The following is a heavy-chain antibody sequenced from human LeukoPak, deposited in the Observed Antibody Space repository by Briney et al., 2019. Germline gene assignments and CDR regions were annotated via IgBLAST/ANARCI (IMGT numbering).Heavy chain of an antibody. CDR1: GFIFTTYA. D-gene: IGHD4-11*01. V-gene: IGHV3-23*01. J-gene: IGHJ6*02. CDR2: ISGGGGST. CDR3: AKDMSDYTNFPDV. Sequence: GGSLRLSCAASGFIFTTYAMIWVRQAPGQGLEWVSTISGGGGSTFYADSVKGRFTIFRVNSKNTLYLQMNSLRAEDTAIYYCAKDMSDYTNFPDVWGQGTTVTVSS.